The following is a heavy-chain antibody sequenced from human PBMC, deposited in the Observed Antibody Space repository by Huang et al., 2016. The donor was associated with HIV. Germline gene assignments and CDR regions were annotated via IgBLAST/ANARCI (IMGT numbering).Heavy chain of an antibody. V-gene: IGHV3-30*02. D-gene: IGHD3-10*01. J-gene: IGHJ3*02. CDR1: GFTFSSYG. CDR3: AKTNYGSGHDAFDI. CDR2: IRYDGTYK. Sequence: QVQLVESGGGVVQPGGSLRLSCAASGFTFSSYGIHWVRQAPGKGLEWVAFIRYDGTYKNYADSVNGRFTISRENSKNTLYLQMNSLRVEDTAVYYCAKTNYGSGHDAFDIWGQGTMVTVSS.